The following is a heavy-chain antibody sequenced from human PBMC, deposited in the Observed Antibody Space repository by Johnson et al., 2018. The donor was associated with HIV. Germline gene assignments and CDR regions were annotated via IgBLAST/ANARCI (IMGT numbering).Heavy chain of an antibody. CDR2: IKGKTDGGTT. D-gene: IGHD1-26*01. Sequence: VQLVESGGGLIEPGGSLRLSCAASGFIFSNAWMTWVRQAPGKGLEWVGRIKGKTDGGTTDYAAPVKGRFTISRDDSKNTLYLQMNSLRAEDTAVYYCARAGARAFDIWGQGTMVTVSS. CDR3: ARAGARAFDI. J-gene: IGHJ3*02. CDR1: GFIFSNAW. V-gene: IGHV3-15*01.